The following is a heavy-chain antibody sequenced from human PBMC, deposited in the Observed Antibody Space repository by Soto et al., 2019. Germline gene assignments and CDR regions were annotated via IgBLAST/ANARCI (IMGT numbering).Heavy chain of an antibody. CDR1: GFTFSSYA. V-gene: IGHV3-23*01. Sequence: EVQLLESGGGLVQPGGSLRLSCAASGFTFSSYAMSWVRQAPGKGLEWVSAISGSGDNTYYTDSVKGRFTISRDTSKKTLYLQMSSLRAEDTAVYYCAKSEDTSCYGPVDYWGQGSLVTVSS. J-gene: IGHJ4*02. D-gene: IGHD2-2*01. CDR3: AKSEDTSCYGPVDY. CDR2: ISGSGDNT.